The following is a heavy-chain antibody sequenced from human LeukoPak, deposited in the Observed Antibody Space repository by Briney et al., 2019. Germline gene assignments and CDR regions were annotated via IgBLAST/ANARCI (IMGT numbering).Heavy chain of an antibody. Sequence: PSETLSLTCTVSGGSISSYYWGWIRQPPGKGLEWIGYIYYSGSTSYNPSLRSRVTISVDTSKNQFSLKLYSVTAADTAVYYCARAGTLQSNPSAFDIWGQGTMVTVSS. J-gene: IGHJ3*02. D-gene: IGHD5-24*01. V-gene: IGHV4-59*01. CDR1: GGSISSYY. CDR3: ARAGTLQSNPSAFDI. CDR2: IYYSGST.